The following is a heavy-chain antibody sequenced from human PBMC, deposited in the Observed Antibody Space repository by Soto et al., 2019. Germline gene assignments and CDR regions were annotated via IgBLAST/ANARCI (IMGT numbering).Heavy chain of an antibody. CDR2: IWYDGSNK. J-gene: IGHJ6*02. CDR1: GFTFSSYG. Sequence: GGSLRLSCAASGFTFSSYGMHWVRQAPGKGLEWVAVIWYDGSNKYYADSVKGRFTISRDNSKNTLYLQMNSLRAEDTAVYYCARDYLRSSWIRLNYYYYGMDVWGQGTTVTVSS. CDR3: ARDYLRSSWIRLNYYYYGMDV. D-gene: IGHD6-13*01. V-gene: IGHV3-33*01.